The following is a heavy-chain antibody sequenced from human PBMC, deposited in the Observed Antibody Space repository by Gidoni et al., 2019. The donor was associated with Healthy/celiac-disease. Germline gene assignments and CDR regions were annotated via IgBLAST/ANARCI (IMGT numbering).Heavy chain of an antibody. CDR1: GGSFSGYY. Sequence: QVQLQQWGAGLLKPSETLSLTCAAYGGSFSGYYWSWIRQPPGQGLEWIGEINHSGSTNYNPSLKSRVTISVDTSKNQFSLKLSSVTAADTAVYYCARVRAARQNWFDPWGQGTLVTVSS. CDR3: ARVRAARQNWFDP. J-gene: IGHJ5*02. D-gene: IGHD6-6*01. V-gene: IGHV4-34*01. CDR2: INHSGST.